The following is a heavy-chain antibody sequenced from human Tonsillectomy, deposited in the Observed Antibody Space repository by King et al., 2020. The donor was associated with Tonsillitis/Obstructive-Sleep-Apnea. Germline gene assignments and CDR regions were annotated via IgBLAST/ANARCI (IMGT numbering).Heavy chain of an antibody. D-gene: IGHD2-2*01. CDR1: GYTFIGYY. Sequence: EQLVQSGAEVKKPGASVKVSYKSSGYTFIGYYMHWVRQAPGQGLEWMGWINPNSGGTNYAQKFQGRVTMTRDTSITTAYMELSRLRSDDTAVYYCARGGDIVVVPGAGYGMDVWGQGPTLTVSS. CDR3: ARGGDIVVVPGAGYGMDV. CDR2: INPNSGGT. J-gene: IGHJ6*02. V-gene: IGHV1-2*02.